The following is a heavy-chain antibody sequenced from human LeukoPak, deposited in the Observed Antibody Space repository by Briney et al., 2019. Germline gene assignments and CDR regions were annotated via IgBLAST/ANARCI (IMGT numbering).Heavy chain of an antibody. D-gene: IGHD1-26*01. CDR2: INGDGTTT. CDR3: ARRWYTGTYYYFDL. CDR1: GFTLSTHW. V-gene: IGHV3-74*01. J-gene: IGHJ4*02. Sequence: GGSLRLSCAASGFTLSTHWMHWVRQAPGKGLVWASRINGDGTTTSYADSVKGRFTISRVNAKSTLYLEMDSLRAEDTAIYYCARRWYTGTYYYFDLWGQGTLVTVSS.